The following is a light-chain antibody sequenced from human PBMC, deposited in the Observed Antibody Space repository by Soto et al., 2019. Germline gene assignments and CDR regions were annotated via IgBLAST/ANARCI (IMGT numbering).Light chain of an antibody. V-gene: IGKV3-15*01. CDR3: QQYNKWPLP. CDR1: QSVSSN. Sequence: EIVMTQSPATLSVSPGERATLPCRASQSVSSNLAWYQQKPGQAPRLLIYSTSTRATGIPAMFSGSGYGTEFSLTISSLQSEDFAVYYCQQYNKWPLPFGGGTKVEIK. J-gene: IGKJ4*01. CDR2: STS.